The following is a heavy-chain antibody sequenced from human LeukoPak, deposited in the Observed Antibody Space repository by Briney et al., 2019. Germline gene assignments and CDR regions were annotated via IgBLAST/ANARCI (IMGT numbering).Heavy chain of an antibody. V-gene: IGHV3-23*01. CDR2: ISGSGGST. D-gene: IGHD3-10*01. Sequence: PGGSLRLSCAASGFTFSSYAMSWVRQAPGKGLEWVPAISGSGGSTYYADSVKGRFTISRDNSKNTLYLQMNSLRAEDTAVYYCATGGVRTMVHGRFPSPQNWGQGTLVTVSS. CDR1: GFTFSSYA. CDR3: ATGGVRTMVHGRFPSPQN. J-gene: IGHJ4*02.